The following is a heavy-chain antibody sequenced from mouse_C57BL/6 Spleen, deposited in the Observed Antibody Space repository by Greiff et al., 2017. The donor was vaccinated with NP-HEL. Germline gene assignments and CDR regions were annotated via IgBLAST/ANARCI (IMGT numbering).Heavy chain of an antibody. D-gene: IGHD2-4*01. Sequence: VQLQQSGPELVKPGASVKISCKASGYTFTDYYMNWVKQSHGKSLEWIGDINPNNGGTSYNQKFKGKTTLTVDKSSSTAYMELRSLTSEDSAVYYCARYDYDRGNFDYWGQGTTLTVSS. J-gene: IGHJ2*01. CDR2: INPNNGGT. V-gene: IGHV1-26*01. CDR3: ARYDYDRGNFDY. CDR1: GYTFTDYY.